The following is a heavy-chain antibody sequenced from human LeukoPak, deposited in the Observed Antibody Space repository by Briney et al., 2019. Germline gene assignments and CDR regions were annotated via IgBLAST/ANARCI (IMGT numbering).Heavy chain of an antibody. CDR3: ARDRITMVRGALRYYGMDV. CDR1: GGSINNYY. CDR2: FYYSGST. D-gene: IGHD3-10*01. V-gene: IGHV4-59*13. J-gene: IGHJ6*02. Sequence: SETLSLTCTVSGGSINNYYWSWIRQPPGKGLEWIGYFYYSGSTNYNPSLKRRVTISVDTPKNQFSLKLNSVTAADTAVYYCARDRITMVRGALRYYGMDVWGQGTTVTVSS.